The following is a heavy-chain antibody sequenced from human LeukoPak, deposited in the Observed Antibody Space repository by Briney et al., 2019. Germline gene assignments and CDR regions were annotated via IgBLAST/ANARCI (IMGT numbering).Heavy chain of an antibody. D-gene: IGHD6-19*01. CDR2: ISGSGSNT. CDR1: GFTFSSYA. Sequence: PGGSLRLSCAASGFTFSSYAMSWVRQAPGKGLEWVSAISGSGSNTYYADSVKGRFTISRDNPKNTLYLQLDSLRAEDTAVYYCAKDPRISVSSGWIDYWGQGTLVTVSS. J-gene: IGHJ4*02. CDR3: AKDPRISVSSGWIDY. V-gene: IGHV3-23*01.